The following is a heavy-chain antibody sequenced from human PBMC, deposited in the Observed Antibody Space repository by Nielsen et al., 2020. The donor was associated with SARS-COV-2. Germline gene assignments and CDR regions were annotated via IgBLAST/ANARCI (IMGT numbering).Heavy chain of an antibody. CDR1: GFTFSSYG. CDR3: AKGSMIARAFDI. Sequence: GESLKISCAASGFTFSSYGMHWVRQAPGKGLEWVAVISYDGSNKYYADSVKGRFTISRDNSKNTLYLQMNSLRAEDTAVYYCAKGSMIARAFDIWGQVTMVTVSS. V-gene: IGHV3-30*18. J-gene: IGHJ3*02. D-gene: IGHD3-22*01. CDR2: ISYDGSNK.